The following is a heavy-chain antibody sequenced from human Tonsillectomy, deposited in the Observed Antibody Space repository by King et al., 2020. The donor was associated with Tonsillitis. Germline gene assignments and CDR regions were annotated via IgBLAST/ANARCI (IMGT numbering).Heavy chain of an antibody. D-gene: IGHD3-22*01. J-gene: IGHJ4*02. Sequence: QLVQSGGGVVQPGRSLRLSCAASGFTFSSYFMHWGRQAPGKGLEWVAVISYDGSITYYADSVKGRFTSSRDNSKNTLYLQMNSLRAEDTAVYYCAKDWNQYYYDSSGLFDYWGQGTLVTVSS. CDR1: GFTFSSYF. CDR2: ISYDGSIT. V-gene: IGHV3-30*18. CDR3: AKDWNQYYYDSSGLFDY.